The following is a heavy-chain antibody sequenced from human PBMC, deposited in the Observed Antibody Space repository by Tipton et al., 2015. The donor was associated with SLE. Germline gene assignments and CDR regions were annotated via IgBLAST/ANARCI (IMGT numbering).Heavy chain of an antibody. Sequence: GSLRLSCAASGFTFSSYAMSWVRQAPGKGLEWVSAIYSGGSSTYYADSVKGRFTISRNNAANTMYLQMNSLRAEEPAVYYCAKNGGTYYSSSWYLVGFHHWGQGPLVTVSS. CDR2: IYSGGSST. V-gene: IGHV3-23*03. D-gene: IGHD6-13*01. CDR1: GFTFSSYA. CDR3: AKNGGTYYSSSWYLVGFHH. J-gene: IGHJ1*01.